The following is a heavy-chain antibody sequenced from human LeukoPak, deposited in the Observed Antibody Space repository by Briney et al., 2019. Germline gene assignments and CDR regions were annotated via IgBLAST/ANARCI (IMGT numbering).Heavy chain of an antibody. CDR3: VKGAQITMIVVVLFDY. V-gene: IGHV3-23*01. Sequence: GGSLRLSCAGSGFNFSTYEMNWVRQAPGKGLEWVSAISGSGGSTYYADSVKGRFTISRDNSKNTLYLQMNSLRAEDTAVYYCVKGAQITMIVVVLFDYWGREPWSPSPQ. J-gene: IGHJ4*02. CDR2: ISGSGGST. D-gene: IGHD3-22*01. CDR1: GFNFSTYE.